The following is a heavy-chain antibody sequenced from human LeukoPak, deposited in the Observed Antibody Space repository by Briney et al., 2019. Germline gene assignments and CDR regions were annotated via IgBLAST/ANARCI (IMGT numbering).Heavy chain of an antibody. D-gene: IGHD3-10*02. CDR2: ISHSDDST. CDR1: GFTFSSYG. J-gene: IGHJ6*04. CDR3: AELGITMIGGV. V-gene: IGHV3-23*01. Sequence: PGGSLRLSCAASGFTFSSYGMTWVRQAPGKGLEWVSSISHSDDSTYYADSVKGRFTISRDNSKNTLYLQMNSLRAEDTAVYYCAELGITMIGGVWGKGTTVTISS.